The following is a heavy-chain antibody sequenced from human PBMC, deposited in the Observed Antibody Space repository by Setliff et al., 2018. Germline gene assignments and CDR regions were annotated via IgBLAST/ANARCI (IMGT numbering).Heavy chain of an antibody. D-gene: IGHD3-10*01. CDR3: ARALASGSYYGQSSYYMDV. V-gene: IGHV4-39*07. CDR1: GGSISSSNYY. J-gene: IGHJ6*03. Sequence: PSETLSLTCSVSGGSISSSNYYWGWIRQSPGKGLEWIGSINYRGSTNQDPSLKSRVTISVDTSKNQFSLKLTSVTAADTAVYYCARALASGSYYGQSSYYMDVWGKGTTVTVSS. CDR2: INYRGST.